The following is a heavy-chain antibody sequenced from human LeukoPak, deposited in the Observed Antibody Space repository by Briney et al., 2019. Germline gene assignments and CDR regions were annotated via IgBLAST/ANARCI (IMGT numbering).Heavy chain of an antibody. V-gene: IGHV3-74*01. CDR3: ARGKYYGMDV. CDR2: IDSDGNLT. J-gene: IGHJ6*02. Sequence: PGGSLRLSCAVSRFFSSYWMHWVRQVPGKGLVWVSRIDSDGNLTNYADSVKGRFTISRDNAKSTLYLQMNSLNVDDTAVYYCARGKYYGMDVWGQGTTVTVSS. CDR1: RFFSSYW.